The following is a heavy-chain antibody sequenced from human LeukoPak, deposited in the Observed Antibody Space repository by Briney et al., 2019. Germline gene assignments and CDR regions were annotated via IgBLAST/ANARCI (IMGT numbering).Heavy chain of an antibody. D-gene: IGHD1-26*01. V-gene: IGHV3-23*01. CDR1: GFNFNDAA. CDR2: IASSGRNT. CDR3: AKSRQWELLWGLFDY. J-gene: IGHJ4*02. Sequence: GGSLRLSCAASGFNFNDAAMTWVRQAPGKGLEWVSLIASSGRNTYYTDSVRGRFTISRDNSKKTLSLQMNSLRAEDTAVYYCAKSRQWELLWGLFDYWGQGTLVTVSS.